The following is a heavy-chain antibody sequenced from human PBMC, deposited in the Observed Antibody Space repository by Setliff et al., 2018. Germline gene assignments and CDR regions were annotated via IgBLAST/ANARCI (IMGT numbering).Heavy chain of an antibody. CDR3: ARDNDTPDNAFDI. CDR1: GFTISSSA. V-gene: IGHV3-23*01. D-gene: IGHD3-22*01. Sequence: GGSLRLSCAASGFTISSSAMSWVRQAPGKGLEWVSAINTGGDTTYYADSVKGRFTISRDNSKNTLYLQMDSLRADDTAMYYCARDNDTPDNAFDIWGQGTMVTVSS. J-gene: IGHJ3*02. CDR2: INTGGDTT.